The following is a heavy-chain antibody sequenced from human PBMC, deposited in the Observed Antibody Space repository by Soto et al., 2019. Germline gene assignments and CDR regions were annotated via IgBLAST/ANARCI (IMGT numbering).Heavy chain of an antibody. CDR2: INPSGGST. D-gene: IGHD2-2*01. CDR3: ARGGAVVVPGAVDRHNWFDP. V-gene: IGHV1-46*01. Sequence: GASVKVSCKASGYTFTSYDMDWVRQAPGQGLEWMGIINPSGGSTSYAQKFQGRVTMTRDTSTSTVYMEMSSLRSEDTAVYYCARGGAVVVPGAVDRHNWFDPWGQGTLVTVS. CDR1: GYTFTSYD. J-gene: IGHJ5*02.